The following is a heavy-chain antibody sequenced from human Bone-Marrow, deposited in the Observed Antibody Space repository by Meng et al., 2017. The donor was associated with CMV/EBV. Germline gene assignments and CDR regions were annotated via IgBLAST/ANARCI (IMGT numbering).Heavy chain of an antibody. CDR2: ISGSGGST. J-gene: IGHJ4*02. V-gene: IGHV3-23*01. D-gene: IGHD3-10*01. CDR1: GFTFSSYG. Sequence: GESLKISCAASGFTFSSYGMHWVRQAPGEGLEWVSAISGSGGSTYYADSVKGRFTISRDKSKNTLYLQMNSLRAEDTAVYYCAKVEEERGSLSYFDYWGKGTLVTVSS. CDR3: AKVEEERGSLSYFDY.